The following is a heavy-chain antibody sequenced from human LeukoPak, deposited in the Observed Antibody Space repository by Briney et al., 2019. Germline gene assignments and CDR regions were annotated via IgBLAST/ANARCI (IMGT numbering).Heavy chain of an antibody. D-gene: IGHD4-17*01. CDR2: IYYSGST. J-gene: IGHJ4*02. V-gene: IGHV4-39*07. CDR3: ASGHDYGY. CDR1: GGSMSSNTYY. Sequence: SETLSLTCTVSGGSMSSNTYYYGWIRQPPGKGLEWIASIYYSGSTYYNPSLKSRVTISMDTSKNQFSLKLTSVTAADTAVYYCASGHDYGYWGQGTLVSVSS.